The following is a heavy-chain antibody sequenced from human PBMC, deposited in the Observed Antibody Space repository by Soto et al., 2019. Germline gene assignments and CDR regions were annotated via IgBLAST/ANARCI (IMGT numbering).Heavy chain of an antibody. CDR3: AKGSVVVAAKFDS. CDR2: ISSSGYST. J-gene: IGHJ4*02. V-gene: IGHV3-23*01. D-gene: IGHD2-21*02. Sequence: LRRSCAASGFTFNNYAMSWVRQAPGKGLEWVSAISSSGYSTYYADSVKGRFTISRDNSKNTVYLQMNNLRAEDTAVYYCAKGSVVVAAKFDSWGPGTMVTVYS. CDR1: GFTFNNYA.